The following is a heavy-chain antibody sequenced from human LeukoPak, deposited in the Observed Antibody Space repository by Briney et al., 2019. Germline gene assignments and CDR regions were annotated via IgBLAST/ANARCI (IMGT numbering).Heavy chain of an antibody. J-gene: IGHJ4*02. Sequence: GGSLRLSCAASGYTFSSYSINWVRQAPGKGLEWVSSISVGSNYIYYADSVRGRFSTSRDDARNSLYLQMDSLRGDDTAVYYCARLRRYSDRSGYYYYDYWGQGTLVTVSS. V-gene: IGHV3-21*01. CDR1: GYTFSSYS. CDR2: ISVGSNYI. CDR3: ARLRRYSDRSGYYYYDY. D-gene: IGHD3-22*01.